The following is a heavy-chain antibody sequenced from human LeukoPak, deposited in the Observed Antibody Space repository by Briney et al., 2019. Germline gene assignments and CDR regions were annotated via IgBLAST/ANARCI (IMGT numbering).Heavy chain of an antibody. CDR2: ISVSGSTT. CDR3: AKGPLCSGGSCQRFDC. CDR1: GFAVSSNY. D-gene: IGHD2-15*01. J-gene: IGHJ4*02. Sequence: GGSLRLSCAASGFAVSSNYMSWVRQAPGKGLAWVSAISVSGSTTYHADSVKGRFTISRDNSKNTLYLQMNSLRVEDTAVYYCAKGPLCSGGSCQRFDCWGQGTLVTVSS. V-gene: IGHV3-23*01.